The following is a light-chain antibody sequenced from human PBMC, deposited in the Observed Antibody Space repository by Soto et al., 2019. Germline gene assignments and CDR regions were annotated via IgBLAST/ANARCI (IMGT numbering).Light chain of an antibody. V-gene: IGKV1-39*01. CDR2: AAS. Sequence: DLQMTQSPSSLSASGGDRVTITCRASQSISNYLNWFQQKPGSPPKLLIYAASTLQGGVPSRFSGRGSGTDFTLTISSLQPEDFAAYYCQQTYTSPETFGQGTKVEI. CDR3: QQTYTSPET. CDR1: QSISNY. J-gene: IGKJ1*01.